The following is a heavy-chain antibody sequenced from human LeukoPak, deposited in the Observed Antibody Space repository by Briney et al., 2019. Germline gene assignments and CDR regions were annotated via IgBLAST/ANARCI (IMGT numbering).Heavy chain of an antibody. CDR3: ARLSSWFDP. CDR2: IYYSGST. J-gene: IGHJ5*02. Sequence: SETLSLTCTVSGGSISSYYWSWIRQPPGKGLEWVGYIYYSGSTSYNPSLKSRVTISVDTSKNQFSLKLSSVTAADTAVYYCARLSSWFDPWGQGTLVTVSS. CDR1: GGSISSYY. D-gene: IGHD3-16*02. V-gene: IGHV4-59*08.